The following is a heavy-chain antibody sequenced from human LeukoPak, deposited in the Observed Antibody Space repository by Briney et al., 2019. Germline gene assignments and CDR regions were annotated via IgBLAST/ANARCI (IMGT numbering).Heavy chain of an antibody. D-gene: IGHD5-24*01. CDR3: TRFRRWLQFEKGHFDY. J-gene: IGHJ4*02. CDR2: IYPGDSDI. Sequence: GESLKISCKGPGYSFTKYWIGWVRQMPGKGLEWMGIIYPGDSDIRYSPSFQGQVTISADKSISTAYLQWSSLKASDTAMYYCTRFRRWLQFEKGHFDYWGQGTLVTVSS. CDR1: GYSFTKYW. V-gene: IGHV5-51*01.